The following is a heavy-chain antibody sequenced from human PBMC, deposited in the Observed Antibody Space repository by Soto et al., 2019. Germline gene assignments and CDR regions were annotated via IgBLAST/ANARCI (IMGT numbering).Heavy chain of an antibody. D-gene: IGHD2-2*01. CDR1: GFTVCSYS. J-gene: IGHJ4*02. CDR3: ATTRDHYRDY. V-gene: IGHV3-21*01. CDR2: ISSTGNNM. Sequence: GGSLRLCCAASGFTVCSYSMNWVRQAPGQGLEWVASISSTGNNMYYADSVKGRFTLSRDNAKASLYLQMNSLRAEDTAIYYCATTRDHYRDYWGQGTLVTVSS.